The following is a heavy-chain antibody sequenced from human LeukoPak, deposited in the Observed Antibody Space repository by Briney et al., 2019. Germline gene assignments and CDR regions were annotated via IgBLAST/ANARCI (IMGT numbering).Heavy chain of an antibody. CDR1: GYTFASYF. D-gene: IGHD7-27*01. CDR2: VNPSGGST. J-gene: IGHJ4*02. CDR3: ARGPADLGDY. V-gene: IGHV1-46*01. Sequence: ASVKVSCKASGYTFASYFMHWVRQAPGQGLEWMGLVNPSGGSTNYAQKFQGRVTMTRDMSTSTVFVELDSLRSEDTAVYHCARGPADLGDYWGQGTLVTVSS.